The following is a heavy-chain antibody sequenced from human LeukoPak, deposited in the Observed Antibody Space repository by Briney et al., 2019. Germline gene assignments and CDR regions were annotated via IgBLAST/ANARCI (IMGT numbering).Heavy chain of an antibody. CDR1: GFTFSHAW. D-gene: IGHD5-12*01. Sequence: GGSLRLSCVASGFTFSHAWMNWVRQAPGKGLEWVGRVRSKAAGGATAYAAPVKGRFTISRDDSQNRLNLHMNSLRTEDTDVYYCISAVPGGYSDYFDDWGQGTLVTVSS. CDR2: VRSKAAGGAT. V-gene: IGHV3-15*01. J-gene: IGHJ4*02. CDR3: ISAVPGGYSDYFDD.